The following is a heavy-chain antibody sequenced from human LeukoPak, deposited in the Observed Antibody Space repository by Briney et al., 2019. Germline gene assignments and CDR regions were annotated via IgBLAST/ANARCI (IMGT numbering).Heavy chain of an antibody. J-gene: IGHJ5*02. V-gene: IGHV4-31*03. CDR2: IYYSGST. CDR1: GGSISSGGYY. Sequence: SETLSLTCTVSGGSISSGGYYWSWIHQHPGKGLEWIGYIYYSGSTYYNPSLKSRVTISVDTSKNQFSLKLSSVTAADTAVYYCARAHTTVTANWFDPWGQGTLVTVSS. D-gene: IGHD4-17*01. CDR3: ARAHTTVTANWFDP.